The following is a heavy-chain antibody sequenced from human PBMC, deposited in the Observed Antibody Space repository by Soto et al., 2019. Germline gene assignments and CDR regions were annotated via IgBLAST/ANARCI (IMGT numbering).Heavy chain of an antibody. Sequence: ASVKVSCKASGYAFTGYYMHWVRQAPGQGLEWMGWINPNSGGTNYAQKFQGRVTMTRDTSISTAYMELSRLRSDDTAVYYCARSTLWFGELEPMDVWGQGTTVTVSS. D-gene: IGHD3-10*01. J-gene: IGHJ6*02. V-gene: IGHV1-2*02. CDR3: ARSTLWFGELEPMDV. CDR1: GYAFTGYY. CDR2: INPNSGGT.